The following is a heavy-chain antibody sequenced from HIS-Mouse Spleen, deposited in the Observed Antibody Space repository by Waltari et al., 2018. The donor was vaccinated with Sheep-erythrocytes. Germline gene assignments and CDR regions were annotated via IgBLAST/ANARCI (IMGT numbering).Heavy chain of an antibody. Sequence: EVQLVESGGGLIQPGGSLRLSCAASGFTVSSNYMSWVRQAPGKGLEWVSVIYSEGRTYNADSVKGRFTISRDNSKSTLYLQMTSLRAEDTAVYYCARGHPDYGDYDAFDIWGQGTMVTVSS. CDR3: ARGHPDYGDYDAFDI. CDR2: IYSEGRT. J-gene: IGHJ3*02. CDR1: GFTVSSNY. V-gene: IGHV3-53*01. D-gene: IGHD4-17*01.